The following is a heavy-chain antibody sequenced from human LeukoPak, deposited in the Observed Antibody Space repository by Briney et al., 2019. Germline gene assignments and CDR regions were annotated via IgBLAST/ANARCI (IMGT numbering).Heavy chain of an antibody. Sequence: ASVKVSCKASGYTFTGYHMHWVRQAPGQGLEWMGWINPNSGGTNYAQKFQGRVTMTRDTSISTAYMELSRLRSDDTAVYYCARGISGYGGNESYWGQGTLVTVSS. V-gene: IGHV1-2*02. CDR3: ARGISGYGGNESY. D-gene: IGHD5-12*01. J-gene: IGHJ4*02. CDR1: GYTFTGYH. CDR2: INPNSGGT.